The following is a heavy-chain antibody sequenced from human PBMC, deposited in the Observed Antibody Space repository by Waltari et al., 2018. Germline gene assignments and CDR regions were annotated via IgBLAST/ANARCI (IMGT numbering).Heavy chain of an antibody. CDR3: AAESSSAGYWYFDL. CDR1: GASIRSYY. D-gene: IGHD6-6*01. J-gene: IGHJ2*01. V-gene: IGHV4-59*08. Sequence: QVQLQESGPGLVKPSETLSLTCTVSGASIRSYYWTWIRQPPGKGLEWIGYIFYRESTNYNPSLKSRVTISVDTSKNQFSLKLSSVTAADTAVYYCAAESSSAGYWYFDLWGRGTLVTVSS. CDR2: IFYREST.